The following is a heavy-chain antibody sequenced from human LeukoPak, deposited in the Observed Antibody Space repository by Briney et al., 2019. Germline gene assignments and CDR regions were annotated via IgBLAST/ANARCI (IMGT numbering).Heavy chain of an antibody. J-gene: IGHJ4*02. CDR2: IYYSGST. D-gene: IGHD6-13*01. CDR3: ARESSSSWLDY. Sequence: SETLSLTCTVSGGSFSGYYWSWIRQPPGKGLEWIGYIYYSGSTNYNPSLKSRVTISVDTSKNQFSLKLSSVTAADTAVYYCARESSSSWLDYWGQGTLVTVSS. V-gene: IGHV4-59*01. CDR1: GGSFSGYY.